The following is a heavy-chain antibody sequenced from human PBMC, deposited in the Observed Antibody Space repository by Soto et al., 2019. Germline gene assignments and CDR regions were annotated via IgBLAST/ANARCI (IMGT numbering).Heavy chain of an antibody. CDR3: AKAYFGDLILFDY. D-gene: IGHD3-3*01. V-gene: IGHV3-23*01. J-gene: IGHJ4*01. Sequence: GGSLRLSCAASGFAFSTYAMSGVRQALGKGLEWVSSISGSDGSTYYADSVKGRFTISKDNARNTLYLQMNSVRAEDTAIYFCAKAYFGDLILFDYWAHGTLVTVSS. CDR1: GFAFSTYA. CDR2: ISGSDGST.